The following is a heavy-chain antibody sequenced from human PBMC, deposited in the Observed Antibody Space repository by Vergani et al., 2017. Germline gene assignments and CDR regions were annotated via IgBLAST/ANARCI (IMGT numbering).Heavy chain of an antibody. CDR2: INPSGGHT. V-gene: IGHV1-46*03. CDR1: GYTFSNYY. CDR3: ARGGYGILTGYRY. J-gene: IGHJ4*02. Sequence: QVQVVQSGAEVKKSGASVKVSCKTSGYTFSNYYMHLVRQAPGQGLEWMGIINPSGGHTNYAQKFQGRVTMTRDTSTSTVYMELSSLRSEDTAIYYCARGGYGILTGYRYWGQGTLVTVSA. D-gene: IGHD3-9*01.